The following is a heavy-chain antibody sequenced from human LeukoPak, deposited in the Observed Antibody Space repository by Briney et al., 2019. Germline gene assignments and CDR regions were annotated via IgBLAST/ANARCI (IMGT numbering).Heavy chain of an antibody. Sequence: GGSLRLSCAASGFTFSSYDMHWVRHATGKGLEWVSSISSSSSYIYYADSVKGRFTISRDNAKNSLYLQMNSLRAEDTAVYYCARDIPRYDSSGYPGEFDYWGQGTLVTVSS. CDR2: ISSSSSYI. CDR1: GFTFSSYD. D-gene: IGHD3-22*01. J-gene: IGHJ4*02. CDR3: ARDIPRYDSSGYPGEFDY. V-gene: IGHV3-21*01.